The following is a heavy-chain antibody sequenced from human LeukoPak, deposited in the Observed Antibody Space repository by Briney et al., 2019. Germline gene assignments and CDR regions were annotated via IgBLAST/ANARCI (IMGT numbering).Heavy chain of an antibody. V-gene: IGHV4-34*01. J-gene: IGHJ6*02. D-gene: IGHD2-21*02. CDR3: ARPMTYYYGMDV. Sequence: PSETLSLTCAVYGGSFSGYYWSWIRQPPGKGLEWIGEINHSGSTNYNPSLKSRVTISVDTSKNQFSLKLSSVTAADTAVYYCARPMTYYYGMDVWGQGTTVTVSS. CDR2: INHSGST. CDR1: GGSFSGYY.